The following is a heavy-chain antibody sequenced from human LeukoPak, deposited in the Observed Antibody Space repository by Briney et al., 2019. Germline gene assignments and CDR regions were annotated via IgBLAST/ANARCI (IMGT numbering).Heavy chain of an antibody. D-gene: IGHD3-10*01. Sequence: SGTLSLTCAVSGGSISSSNWWSWVRQPPGKGLEWIGEIYHSGSTNYNPSLKSRVTISVDKSKNQFSLKLSSVTAADTAVYYCARDGYYGSGSYAPTNWSDPWGQGTLVTVSS. CDR1: GGSISSSNW. V-gene: IGHV4-4*02. CDR3: ARDGYYGSGSYAPTNWSDP. CDR2: IYHSGST. J-gene: IGHJ5*02.